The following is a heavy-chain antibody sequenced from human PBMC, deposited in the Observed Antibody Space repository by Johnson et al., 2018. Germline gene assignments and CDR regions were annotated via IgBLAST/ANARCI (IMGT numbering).Heavy chain of an antibody. V-gene: IGHV3-48*01. J-gene: IGHJ6*03. D-gene: IGHD3-10*01. Sequence: VHLVESGGGLVRPGGSLRLSGAASGLTFSSYSMNWVRKAPGKGLEWVSYISSRSSPIYSAVYVKGRFTIPRDNPKQSRYLQMNSLRAEDTAVYYCAIGPNTPPVLQSYYYYMDVGGKGTTVTVSS. CDR1: GLTFSSYS. CDR3: AIGPNTPPVLQSYYYYMDV. CDR2: ISSRSSPI.